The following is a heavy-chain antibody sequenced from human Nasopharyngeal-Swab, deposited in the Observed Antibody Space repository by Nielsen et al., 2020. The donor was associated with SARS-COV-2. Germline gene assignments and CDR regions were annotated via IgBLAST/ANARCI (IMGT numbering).Heavy chain of an antibody. CDR2: IYHSGST. Sequence: WIRQPPGKGLEWIGYIYHSGSTYYNPSLKSRVTISVDRSKNQFSLKLSSVTAADTAVYYCARATAVAGTDYWGQGTLDTVSS. D-gene: IGHD6-19*01. J-gene: IGHJ4*02. V-gene: IGHV4-30-2*01. CDR3: ARATAVAGTDY.